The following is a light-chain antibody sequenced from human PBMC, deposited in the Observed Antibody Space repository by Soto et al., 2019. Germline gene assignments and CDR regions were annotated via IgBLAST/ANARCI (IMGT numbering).Light chain of an antibody. J-gene: IGLJ1*01. CDR2: EVS. Sequence: QSVLTQPASVSGSPGQSITISCTGTISDVGTYNYVSWYQHHPGKAPKLIIYEVSNRPSGVSNRFSGSKSGSTASLTISGLQAEDEADYHCTSYTRDTALVFGTGTKVTVL. CDR1: ISDVGTYNY. V-gene: IGLV2-14*01. CDR3: TSYTRDTALV.